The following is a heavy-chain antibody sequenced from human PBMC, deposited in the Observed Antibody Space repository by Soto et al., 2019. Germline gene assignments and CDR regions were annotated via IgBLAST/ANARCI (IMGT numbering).Heavy chain of an antibody. CDR1: GYTLTNYD. V-gene: IGHV1-8*01. Sequence: QVQLVQSGAEVKKPGASVKVSCKASGYTLTNYDINWVRQATGQGLEWMGWMNPNSGDTDFAQRFQGRLTMTRDTSINTADMELRRLRSEDTAVYYCARGVEGMDVWGQGTTVTVSS. CDR2: MNPNSGDT. J-gene: IGHJ6*02. D-gene: IGHD1-1*01. CDR3: ARGVEGMDV.